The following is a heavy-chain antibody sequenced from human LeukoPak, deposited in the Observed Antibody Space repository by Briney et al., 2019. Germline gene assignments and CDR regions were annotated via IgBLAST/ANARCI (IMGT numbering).Heavy chain of an antibody. Sequence: PSETLSLTCAVYGGSFSGYYWSWIRQPPGKGLEWIGEINHSGSTNYNPSLKSRVTISVDTSKNQFSLKLSSVTAADTAVYYCARVRAPAVWGVAYFDYWGQGTLVTVSS. CDR2: INHSGST. CDR3: ARVRAPAVWGVAYFDY. CDR1: GGSFSGYY. D-gene: IGHD3-10*01. J-gene: IGHJ4*01. V-gene: IGHV4-34*01.